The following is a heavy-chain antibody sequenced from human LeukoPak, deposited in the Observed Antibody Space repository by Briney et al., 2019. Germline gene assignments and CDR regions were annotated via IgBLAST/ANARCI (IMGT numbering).Heavy chain of an antibody. CDR3: ARVYYDSSGYSDYFDY. V-gene: IGHV4-61*02. J-gene: IGHJ4*02. Sequence: SQTLSLTCTVSGGSISSGSYYWSWIRQPAGKGLEWIGRIYTSGSTNYNPSLKSRVTMSVDTSKNQFSLKLSSVTAADTAVYYCARVYYDSSGYSDYFDYWGQGTLVTVSS. CDR2: IYTSGST. D-gene: IGHD3-22*01. CDR1: GGSISSGSYY.